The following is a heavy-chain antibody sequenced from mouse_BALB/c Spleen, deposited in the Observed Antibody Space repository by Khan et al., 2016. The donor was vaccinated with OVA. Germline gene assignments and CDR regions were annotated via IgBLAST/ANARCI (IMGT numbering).Heavy chain of an antibody. V-gene: IGHV1S137*01. CDR3: ARGIATSRFAY. CDR1: GYTFTDFA. CDR2: ISTYYGDA. Sequence: QVQLQQSGAELVRPGVSVKLSCKGSGYTFTDFAMHWVKQSHAKSLEWIGVISTYYGDATYNQKFKGKATMTVDKSSSTAYMELARLTSYDSAIYSCARGIATSRFAYWGQGTLVTVSA. D-gene: IGHD1-1*01. J-gene: IGHJ3*01.